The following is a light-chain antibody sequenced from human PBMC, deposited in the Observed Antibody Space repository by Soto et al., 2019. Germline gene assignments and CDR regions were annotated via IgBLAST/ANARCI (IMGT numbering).Light chain of an antibody. V-gene: IGLV2-14*03. Sequence: QSVLTQPASVSGSPGQSITISCAGTSSDVGAYNYVSWYQHHPGKAPKLMIYDINNRPSGDSNRFSGSKSGNTASLTISGLQAEDEADYYCSSYTSSSTAYVFGTGTKVTVL. CDR3: SSYTSSSTAYV. CDR1: SSDVGAYNY. CDR2: DIN. J-gene: IGLJ1*01.